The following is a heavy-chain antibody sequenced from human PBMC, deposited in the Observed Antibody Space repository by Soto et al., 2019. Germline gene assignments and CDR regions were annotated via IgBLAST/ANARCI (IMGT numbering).Heavy chain of an antibody. CDR3: DRDLGISSSWYWSDP. D-gene: IGHD6-13*01. CDR2: INPSGGST. V-gene: IGHV1-46*03. J-gene: IGHJ5*02. Sequence: GLEWMGIINPSGGSTSYAQKFQGRVTMTRDTSTSTVYMELSSLRSEDTAVYYCDRDLGISSSWYWSDPWRKGTPVIGS.